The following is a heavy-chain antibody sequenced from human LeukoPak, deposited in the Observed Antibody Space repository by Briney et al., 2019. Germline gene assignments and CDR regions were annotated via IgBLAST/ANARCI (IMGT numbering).Heavy chain of an antibody. J-gene: IGHJ4*02. Sequence: SETLSLTCTVSGGSISRYYWSWIRQPAGKGLEWIGRIYSNGSATYNPSLKSRVTISVDTSKNQFSLNLSSVTAADTAVYYCAREMIRGYSGFGVFGYWGQGTLVTVSS. CDR3: AREMIRGYSGFGVFGY. D-gene: IGHD5-12*01. CDR2: IYSNGSA. CDR1: GGSISRYY. V-gene: IGHV4-4*07.